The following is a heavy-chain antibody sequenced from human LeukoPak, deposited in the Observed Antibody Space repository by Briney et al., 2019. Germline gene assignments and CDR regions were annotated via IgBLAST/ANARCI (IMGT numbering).Heavy chain of an antibody. CDR3: ARGLHGMDTAMGSDY. CDR2: IKQDGSEK. D-gene: IGHD5-18*01. J-gene: IGHJ4*02. Sequence: GGSLRLSCAASGFTFSSYWMSWVRQAPWKGLEWVANIKQDGSEKYYVDSVKGRFTISRDNAKNSLYLQMNSLRAEDTAVYYCARGLHGMDTAMGSDYWGQGALVTVSS. V-gene: IGHV3-7*01. CDR1: GFTFSSYW.